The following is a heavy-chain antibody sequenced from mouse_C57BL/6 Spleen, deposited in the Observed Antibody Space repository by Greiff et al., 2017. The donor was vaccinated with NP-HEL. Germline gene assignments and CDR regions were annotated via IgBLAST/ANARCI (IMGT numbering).Heavy chain of an antibody. V-gene: IGHV1-15*01. Sequence: QVQLQQSGAELVRPGASVTLSCKASGYTFTDYEMHWVKQTPVHGLEWIGAIDPETGGTAYNQKFKGKAILTADKSSSTAYMELRSLTSEDSAVYYCTRPFITTVVATKAMDYWGQGTSVTVSS. D-gene: IGHD1-1*01. CDR2: IDPETGGT. CDR1: GYTFTDYE. J-gene: IGHJ4*01. CDR3: TRPFITTVVATKAMDY.